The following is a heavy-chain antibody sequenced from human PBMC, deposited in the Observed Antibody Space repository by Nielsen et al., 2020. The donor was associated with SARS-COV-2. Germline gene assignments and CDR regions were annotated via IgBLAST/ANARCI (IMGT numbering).Heavy chain of an antibody. Sequence: GESLKISCAASGFTFSSYSMNWVRQAPGKGLEWVSSISSSSSYIYYADSVKGRFTISRDNAKNSLYLQMNSLRAEDTAVYYCARDEYCSSTSCYLGYYYYGMDVWGQGTTVTVSS. D-gene: IGHD2-2*01. CDR1: GFTFSSYS. CDR3: ARDEYCSSTSCYLGYYYYGMDV. J-gene: IGHJ6*02. V-gene: IGHV3-21*01. CDR2: ISSSSSYI.